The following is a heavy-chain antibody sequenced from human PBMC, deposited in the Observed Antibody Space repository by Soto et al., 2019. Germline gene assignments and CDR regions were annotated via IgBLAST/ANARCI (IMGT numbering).Heavy chain of an antibody. J-gene: IGHJ6*03. CDR3: ASGRGNYFYYMDV. D-gene: IGHD3-10*01. Sequence: ESVGGVVQPGRSLRLSCAASGFTFSSNGMHWVRQAPGKGLEWVAVIWYDGSNKYYADSVKGRFTISRDNSKNTLYLQMNSLRAEDTAMYSCASGRGNYFYYMDVWGKGTTVTVSS. CDR1: GFTFSSNG. CDR2: IWYDGSNK. V-gene: IGHV3-33*01.